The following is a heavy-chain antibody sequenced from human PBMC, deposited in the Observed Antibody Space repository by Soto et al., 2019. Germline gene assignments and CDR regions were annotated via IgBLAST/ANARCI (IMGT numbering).Heavy chain of an antibody. CDR3: ARAYSYHFDY. V-gene: IGHV3-11*05. CDR2: ITSSSGYT. J-gene: IGHJ4*02. CDR1: GFTFSDYC. Sequence: QVQLVESGGGLVKPGGSLRLSCAASGFTFSDYCMSWIRQAPGKGLEWVSYITSSSGYTNYADSVKGRFTISRDNAKNSLYLQMNSLRAEDTAVYYCARAYSYHFDYWGQGTLVTVSS. D-gene: IGHD5-18*01.